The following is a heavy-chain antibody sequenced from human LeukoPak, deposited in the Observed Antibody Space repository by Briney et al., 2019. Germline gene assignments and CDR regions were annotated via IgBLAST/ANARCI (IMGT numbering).Heavy chain of an antibody. D-gene: IGHD6-13*01. Sequence: PGGSLRLSCAASGFTFSGYYMNWIRQVPGRGLEWVSYISSSGSTVSYADSVKGRFTISRDNAKNSLYLQMNSLRAEDTAVYYCAPRTAAAGSSGNWGQGTLVTVSS. J-gene: IGHJ4*02. CDR2: ISSSGSTV. CDR1: GFTFSGYY. CDR3: APRTAAAGSSGN. V-gene: IGHV3-11*01.